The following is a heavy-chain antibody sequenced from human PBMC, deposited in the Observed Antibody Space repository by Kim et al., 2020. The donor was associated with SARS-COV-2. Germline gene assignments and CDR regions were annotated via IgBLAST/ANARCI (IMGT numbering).Heavy chain of an antibody. D-gene: IGHD2-21*02. Sequence: IYAQKFQGRVTMTEDTSTDTAYMELSSLRSEDTAVYYCATAGGNSLGFDYWGQGTLVTVSS. J-gene: IGHJ4*02. CDR3: ATAGGNSLGFDY. V-gene: IGHV1-24*01.